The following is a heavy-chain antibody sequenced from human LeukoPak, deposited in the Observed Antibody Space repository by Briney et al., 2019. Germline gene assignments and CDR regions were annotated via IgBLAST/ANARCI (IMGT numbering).Heavy chain of an antibody. V-gene: IGHV1-18*01. D-gene: IGHD5-12*01. Sequence: ASVKVSCKASGYTFCRHGISWVRQAPGQGLEWMGWISAYNGNTNYAQKLQGRVTMTTDTSTSTAYMELRSLRSDDTAVYYCASSGYDQGIYYGMDVWGQGTTVTVSS. CDR3: ASSGYDQGIYYGMDV. CDR2: ISAYNGNT. J-gene: IGHJ6*02. CDR1: GYTFCRHG.